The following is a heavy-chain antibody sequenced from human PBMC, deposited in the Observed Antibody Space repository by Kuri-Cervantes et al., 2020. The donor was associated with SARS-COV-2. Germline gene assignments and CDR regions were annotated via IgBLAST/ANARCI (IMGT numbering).Heavy chain of an antibody. J-gene: IGHJ6*03. CDR3: TTDLRWRPEFYYYYMDV. D-gene: IGHD2-15*01. CDR1: GFTFSSYA. V-gene: IGHV3-15*01. Sequence: GESLKISCAASGFTFSSYAMSWVRQAPGKGLEWVGRIKSKTDGGTTDYAAPVKGRFTISRDDSKNTLYLQMNSLKTEDTAVYYCTTDLRWRPEFYYYYMDVWGKGTTVTVSS. CDR2: IKSKTDGGTT.